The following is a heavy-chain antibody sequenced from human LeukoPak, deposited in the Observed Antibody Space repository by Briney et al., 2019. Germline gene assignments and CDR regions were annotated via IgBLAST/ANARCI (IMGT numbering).Heavy chain of an antibody. Sequence: GGSLRLSCAASGFTFSSYWMSWVRQAPGKGLEWVANIKQDGSEKYYVDSVKGRFTISRDNAKNSLYLQMNSLRAEDTAVYYCARGRSSSRYHAFDTWGQGTMVTVSP. CDR3: ARGRSSSRYHAFDT. J-gene: IGHJ3*02. D-gene: IGHD6-6*01. CDR1: GFTFSSYW. CDR2: IKQDGSEK. V-gene: IGHV3-7*01.